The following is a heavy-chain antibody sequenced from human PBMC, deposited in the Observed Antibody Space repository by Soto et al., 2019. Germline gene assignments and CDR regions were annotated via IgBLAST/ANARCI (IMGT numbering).Heavy chain of an antibody. J-gene: IGHJ4*02. Sequence: QVQLVQSGAEVKKPGASVKVSCKASGYTFTSYGISWVRQAPGQGLEWMGWISAYNGNTNYAQKLQGRVTMTADASTSTSHMERRSLRSDDTAVYYCASDAPPVDYWGQGTLVTVSS. CDR1: GYTFTSYG. CDR3: ASDAPPVDY. V-gene: IGHV1-18*01. CDR2: ISAYNGNT.